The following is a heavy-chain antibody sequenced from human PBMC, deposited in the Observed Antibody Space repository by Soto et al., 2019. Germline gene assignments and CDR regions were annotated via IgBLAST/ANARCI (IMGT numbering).Heavy chain of an antibody. Sequence: EVQLAESGGGLAQPGGSLRLSCAASGFTLSGYAMDWVRQAPGKGLEYVSGISSNGVGTYYANSVQVRFTISSDNSKKTVYLHMGSLRPQDMAVYYGARRSRPYFYYMDVWVKWTTVTVSS. J-gene: IGHJ6*03. V-gene: IGHV3-64*01. D-gene: IGHD6-6*01. CDR3: ARRSRPYFYYMDV. CDR1: GFTLSGYA. CDR2: ISSNGVGT.